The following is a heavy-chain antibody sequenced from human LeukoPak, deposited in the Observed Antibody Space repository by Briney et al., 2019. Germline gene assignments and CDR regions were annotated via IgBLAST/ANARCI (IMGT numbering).Heavy chain of an antibody. Sequence: GGSLELSCAASGFTFSSYWMSWVRQAPGKGLEWVANIKQDGSEKYYVDSVKGRFTISRDNAKNSLYLQMNSLRAEDTAVYYCARDYYDYVWGSYRYTFDYWGQGTLVTVSS. D-gene: IGHD3-16*02. V-gene: IGHV3-7*01. CDR1: GFTFSSYW. CDR2: IKQDGSEK. CDR3: ARDYYDYVWGSYRYTFDY. J-gene: IGHJ4*02.